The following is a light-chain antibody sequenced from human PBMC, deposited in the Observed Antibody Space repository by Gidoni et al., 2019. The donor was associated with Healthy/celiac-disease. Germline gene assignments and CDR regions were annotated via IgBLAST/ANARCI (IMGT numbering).Light chain of an antibody. CDR2: GAS. CDR1: QSVSRN. Sequence: EIVITQSPATLSVSPGERATLSCRASQSVSRNLAWYQQKPGQAPRLLIYGASTRATGIPARFSGSGSGTEFTLTISSLQSEEFAVYYCQQYNNWLLTFXGXTKVEIK. V-gene: IGKV3-15*01. CDR3: QQYNNWLLT. J-gene: IGKJ4*01.